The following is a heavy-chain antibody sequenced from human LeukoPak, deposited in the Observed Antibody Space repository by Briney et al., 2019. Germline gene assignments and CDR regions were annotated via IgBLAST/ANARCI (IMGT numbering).Heavy chain of an antibody. CDR2: IYTSGST. CDR3: ACMVRGAAPRY. J-gene: IGHJ4*02. CDR1: GGSISSGSYY. Sequence: PPETLSLTCTVSGGSISSGSYYWSWIRQPAGKGLEWIGRIYTSGSTNYNPSLKSRVTISVDTSKNQFSLKLSSVTAADTAVYYCACMVRGAAPRYWGQGTLVTVSS. V-gene: IGHV4-61*02. D-gene: IGHD3-10*01.